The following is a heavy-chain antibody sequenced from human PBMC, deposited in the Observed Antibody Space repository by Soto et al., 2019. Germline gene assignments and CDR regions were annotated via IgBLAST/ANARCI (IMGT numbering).Heavy chain of an antibody. CDR3: AKGGPFMGGFDP. CDR2: ITGRSAVP. V-gene: IGHV3-23*01. CDR1: GLTRRSYA. J-gene: IGHJ5*02. D-gene: IGHD3-16*01. Sequence: EGQLLQSGGDLVQPGGSLRLSCAGSGLTRRSYAMNWIRQTPEKGLEWVSTITGRSAVPSYADSWNVRFTVSRDNSKNTLYQQMNSLRPDDTAIYYCAKGGPFMGGFDPWCQGTLVTGSA.